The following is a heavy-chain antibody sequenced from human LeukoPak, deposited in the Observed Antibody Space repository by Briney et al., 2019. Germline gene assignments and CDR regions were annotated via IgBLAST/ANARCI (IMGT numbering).Heavy chain of an antibody. Sequence: GGSLRLSCAASGFSFSDYAMSWVRQAPGKGLEWVSAISGSGGVTYHAESVKGRFTISRDNSKNTLYLQVNSLRAEDTAVYYCAKDKYTIQRNFFDYWGQGTLVTVSS. CDR2: ISGSGGVT. CDR1: GFSFSDYA. J-gene: IGHJ4*02. V-gene: IGHV3-23*01. CDR3: AKDKYTIQRNFFDY. D-gene: IGHD2-2*02.